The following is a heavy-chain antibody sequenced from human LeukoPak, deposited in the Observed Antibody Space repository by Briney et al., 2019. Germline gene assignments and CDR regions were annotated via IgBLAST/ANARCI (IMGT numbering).Heavy chain of an antibody. CDR3: ARGRYYGSGIFYYFDY. D-gene: IGHD3-10*01. Sequence: GGSLRLSCAASGFTFSSYSMNWVRQAPGKGLEWVSSISSSSSYIYYADSVKGRFTISRDSAKNSLYLQMNSLRAEDTAVYYCARGRYYGSGIFYYFDYWGQGTLVTVSS. CDR2: ISSSSSYI. J-gene: IGHJ4*02. V-gene: IGHV3-21*01. CDR1: GFTFSSYS.